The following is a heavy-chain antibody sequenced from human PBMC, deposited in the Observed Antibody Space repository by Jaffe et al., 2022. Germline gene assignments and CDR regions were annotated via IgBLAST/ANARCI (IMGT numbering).Heavy chain of an antibody. CDR2: IIPIFGTA. Sequence: QVQLVQSGAEVKKPGSSVKVSCKASGGTFSSYAISWVRQAPGQGLEWMGGIIPIFGTANYAQKFQGRVTITADESTSTAYMELSSLRSEDTAVYYCARDGYYGSGMEGYAFDIWGQGTMVTVSS. CDR1: GGTFSSYA. J-gene: IGHJ3*02. V-gene: IGHV1-69*01. CDR3: ARDGYYGSGMEGYAFDI. D-gene: IGHD3-10*01.